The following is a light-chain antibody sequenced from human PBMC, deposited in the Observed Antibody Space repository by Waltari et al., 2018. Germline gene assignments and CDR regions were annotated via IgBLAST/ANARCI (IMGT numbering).Light chain of an antibody. CDR1: SSNIGAGYA. V-gene: IGLV1-40*01. Sequence: QSVLTQPPSVSGAPGQRVTISCTGSSSNIGAGYAVHWYQQLPGTAPKLLIYGNTNRPSGVPDRFSGSKSGTSASLAITGLQAEDEADYYCQCYDSSLSVSVFGGGPKLTVL. J-gene: IGLJ3*02. CDR3: QCYDSSLSVSV. CDR2: GNT.